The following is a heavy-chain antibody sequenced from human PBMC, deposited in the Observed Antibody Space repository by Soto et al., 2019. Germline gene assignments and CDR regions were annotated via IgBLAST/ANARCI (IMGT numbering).Heavy chain of an antibody. CDR3: AAAYLCHTYLDF. D-gene: IGHD2-15*01. CDR1: GFTFGDYY. J-gene: IGHJ4*02. V-gene: IGHV3-11*01. CDR2: ITSSGTTI. Sequence: LRLSCAASGFTFGDYYKSWIRQAPAKGLEWISYITSSGTTIYYAASVKGRFTISRDNAKNSLYLEMDSLRADDTAVYYCAAAYLCHTYLDFWGQGTLVTVSS.